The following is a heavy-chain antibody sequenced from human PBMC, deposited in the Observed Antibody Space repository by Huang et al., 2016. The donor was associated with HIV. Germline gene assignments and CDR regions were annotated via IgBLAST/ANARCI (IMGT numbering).Heavy chain of an antibody. Sequence: QVQLVQSGAEVKNPGASVRVSCKASGYTFTDSNIHWGRQAPGQGLGWMGGINPKRGGTSYAQRFQGRITMTRDTTISTVHMDLRRIQSDDTAVYFCARDWSFGSSTSPADWGQGTLVTVSS. J-gene: IGHJ4*02. CDR1: GYTFTDSN. V-gene: IGHV1-2*02. D-gene: IGHD6-6*01. CDR3: ARDWSFGSSTSPAD. CDR2: INPKRGGT.